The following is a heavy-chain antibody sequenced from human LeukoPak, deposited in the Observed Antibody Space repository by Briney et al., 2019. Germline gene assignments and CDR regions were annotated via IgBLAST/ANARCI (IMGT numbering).Heavy chain of an antibody. CDR3: ARPNSGTYPYDAFDI. V-gene: IGHV4-59*08. D-gene: IGHD1-26*01. CDR2: IYYNGNT. Sequence: SETLSLTCTVSGDSISGYYWSWIRQPPGKGLEWIGHIYYNGNTDYNAPLKGRVAISVDTPKNQFSLKVTSLTAADTAVYYCARPNSGTYPYDAFDIWGQGTMITVS. CDR1: GDSISGYY. J-gene: IGHJ3*02.